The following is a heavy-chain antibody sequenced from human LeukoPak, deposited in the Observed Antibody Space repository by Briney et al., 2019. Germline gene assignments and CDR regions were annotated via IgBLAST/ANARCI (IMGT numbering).Heavy chain of an antibody. V-gene: IGHV1-69*02. CDR2: IIPILGIA. Sequence: SVKVSCKASGGTFSSYTISWVRQAPGQGLEWMGRIIPILGIANYAQKFQGRVTITVDKSTSTAYMELSSLKSEDTAVYYCARLESRLVGATPGYWGQGTLVTVSS. CDR1: GGTFSSYT. J-gene: IGHJ4*02. D-gene: IGHD1-26*01. CDR3: ARLESRLVGATPGY.